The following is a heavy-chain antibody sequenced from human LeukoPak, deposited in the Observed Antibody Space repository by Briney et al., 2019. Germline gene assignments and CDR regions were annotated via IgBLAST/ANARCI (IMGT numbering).Heavy chain of an antibody. Sequence: GESLKISSKAPGYRFTTYWIGWVRQMPGKGLEWMGIIYPGDSHTRYSPSFQGQVTISADKSISTAYLKWRSLKAADTAMSYCARRMWYSSSWRGFDYWGQGTLVTVSS. CDR2: IYPGDSHT. CDR1: GYRFTTYW. D-gene: IGHD6-6*01. CDR3: ARRMWYSSSWRGFDY. V-gene: IGHV5-51*01. J-gene: IGHJ4*02.